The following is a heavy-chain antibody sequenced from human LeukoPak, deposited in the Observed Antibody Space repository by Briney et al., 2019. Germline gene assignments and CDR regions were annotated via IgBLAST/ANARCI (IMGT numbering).Heavy chain of an antibody. CDR3: ARHVRFLEWLSSYYFGY. D-gene: IGHD3-3*01. V-gene: IGHV4-39*01. J-gene: IGHJ4*02. CDR1: GGTISSSSYY. CDR2: IYYSGTT. Sequence: PSETLSLTCTVSGGTISSSSYYWGWIRQPPGKGLEWIGSIYYSGTTYYNPSLKSRVTISVDTSKSQFSLRLTSVTAADTAVYYCARHVRFLEWLSSYYFGYWGQGTLVIVSS.